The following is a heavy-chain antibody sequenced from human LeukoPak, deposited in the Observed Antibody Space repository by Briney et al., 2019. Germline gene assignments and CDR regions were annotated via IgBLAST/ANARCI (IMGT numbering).Heavy chain of an antibody. CDR1: GFTFSSYA. CDR2: ISGSGGST. Sequence: GGSLRLSCAASGFTFSSYAMSWVRQAPGKGLEWVSAISGSGGSTYYADSVKGRFTISRDNSKNTLYLQMNSLRAEDTAVYYCAKEAIRSSGWYRYYNWFDPWGQGTLVTVSS. J-gene: IGHJ5*02. CDR3: AKEAIRSSGWYRYYNWFDP. V-gene: IGHV3-23*01. D-gene: IGHD6-19*01.